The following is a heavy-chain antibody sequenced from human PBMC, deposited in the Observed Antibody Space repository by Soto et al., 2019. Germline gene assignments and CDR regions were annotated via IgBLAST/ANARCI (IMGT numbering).Heavy chain of an antibody. J-gene: IGHJ4*02. Sequence: ASVKVSCKASGYTFSLYAMHWVRQAPGQRLEWMGWINAANGNTKTSQNFQGRITFTRDTSASTAYMELSTLTSADTAVYFCARDQRRDYDFWSGYSQGFDYWGQGTQVTVSS. V-gene: IGHV1-3*01. CDR1: GYTFSLYA. D-gene: IGHD3-3*01. CDR3: ARDQRRDYDFWSGYSQGFDY. CDR2: INAANGNT.